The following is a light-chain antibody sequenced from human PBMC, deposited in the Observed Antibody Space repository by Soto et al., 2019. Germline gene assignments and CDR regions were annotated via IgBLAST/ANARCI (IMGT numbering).Light chain of an antibody. CDR1: SSDVGGYNY. J-gene: IGLJ1*01. CDR2: DVS. V-gene: IGLV2-14*01. Sequence: QSVLTQPASVSGSPGQSITISCSGTSSDVGGYNYVSWYQQHPDKAPKLMIFDVSYRPSGVSNRFSGSKSGNTASLTISGLQSEDEADYYCTSYTSSTTLIFVTGTKVTVL. CDR3: TSYTSSTTLI.